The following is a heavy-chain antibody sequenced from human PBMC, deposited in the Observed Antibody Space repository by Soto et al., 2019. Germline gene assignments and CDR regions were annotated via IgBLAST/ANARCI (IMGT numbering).Heavy chain of an antibody. Sequence: ASLKVSCKSSGGTFSSYAISCVRQAPGQGLEWMGGIIPIFGTANYAQKFQGRVTITADESTSTAYMELSSLRSEDTAVYYCARGGLGVVSYDAFDIWGQGTMVTVSS. J-gene: IGHJ3*02. CDR1: GGTFSSYA. CDR2: IIPIFGTA. V-gene: IGHV1-69*01. CDR3: ARGGLGVVSYDAFDI. D-gene: IGHD3-3*01.